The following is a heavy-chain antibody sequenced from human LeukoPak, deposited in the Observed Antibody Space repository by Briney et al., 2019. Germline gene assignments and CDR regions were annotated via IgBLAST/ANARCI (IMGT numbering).Heavy chain of an antibody. Sequence: SETLSLTCTVSGGSISSYYWSWIRQPAGNGLEWLGRIYTSGSTNYNPSPKSRVTMSVDKYKNQFSLTLSSVTAADTAVYYCASYHLGSDYWGQGTLVTVSS. J-gene: IGHJ4*02. CDR1: GGSISSYY. CDR3: ASYHLGSDY. V-gene: IGHV4-4*07. CDR2: IYTSGST. D-gene: IGHD7-27*01.